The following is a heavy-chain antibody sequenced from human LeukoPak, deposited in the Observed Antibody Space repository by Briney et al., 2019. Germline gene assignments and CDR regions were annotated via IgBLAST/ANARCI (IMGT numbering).Heavy chain of an antibody. CDR2: ISSSSSYI. Sequence: GGSLRLSCAASGFTFSSYRMNWVRQAPGKGLEWVSSISSSSSYIYYADSVKGRFTISRDNAKNSLYLQMNSLRAEDTAVYYCASGSGSYYFDYWGQGTLVTVSS. D-gene: IGHD1-26*01. CDR1: GFTFSSYR. CDR3: ASGSGSYYFDY. J-gene: IGHJ4*02. V-gene: IGHV3-21*01.